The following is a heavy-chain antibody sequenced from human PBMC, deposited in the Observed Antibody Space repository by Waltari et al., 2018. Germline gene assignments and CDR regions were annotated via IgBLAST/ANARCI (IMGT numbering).Heavy chain of an antibody. D-gene: IGHD1-1*01. CDR2: IYPGDSDT. CDR1: GDSFGSFY. V-gene: IGHV5-51*01. J-gene: IGHJ6*02. Sequence: EVQLVQSGAEVKKSGESLKLSCKSSGDSFGSFYIAWVRQMPGKGLVWMGIIYPGDSDTRYSPSFQGQVTISVDRSINTAYLQWGSLKATDTAMYYCARLRQPASYYYGMDVWGQGTTITVSS. CDR3: ARLRQPASYYYGMDV.